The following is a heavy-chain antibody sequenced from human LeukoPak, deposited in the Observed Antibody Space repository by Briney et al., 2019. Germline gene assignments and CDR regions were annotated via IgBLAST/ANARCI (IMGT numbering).Heavy chain of an antibody. J-gene: IGHJ4*02. CDR1: GGTFSSYA. Sequence: SVKVSCKASGGTFSSYAISWVRQAPGQGLEWMGRIIPILGIANYAQKFQGRVTITAGKSTSTAYMELSSLRSEDTAVYYCAGVERYSWYYFDYWGQGTLVTVSS. CDR3: AGVERYSWYYFDY. V-gene: IGHV1-69*04. CDR2: IIPILGIA. D-gene: IGHD5-18*01.